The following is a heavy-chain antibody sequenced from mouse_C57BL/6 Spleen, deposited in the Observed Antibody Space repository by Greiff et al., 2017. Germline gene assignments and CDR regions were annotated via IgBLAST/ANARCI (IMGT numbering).Heavy chain of an antibody. Sequence: EVQLQQSGPELVKPGASVQISCKASGYTFTDYYMNWVKQSHGKSLEWIGDINPNNGVTSYNQKFTGKATLTVAKSSSTAYMELRSLTSEDSAVYYCARYYYGSSYAMDYWGQGTSVTVSS. CDR1: GYTFTDYY. CDR3: ARYYYGSSYAMDY. D-gene: IGHD1-1*01. J-gene: IGHJ4*01. V-gene: IGHV1-26*01. CDR2: INPNNGVT.